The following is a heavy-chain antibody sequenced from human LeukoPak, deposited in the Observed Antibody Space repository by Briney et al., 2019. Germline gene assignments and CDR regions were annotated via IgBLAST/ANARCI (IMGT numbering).Heavy chain of an antibody. CDR3: ARRCRYCSSTSPPSDYYYMDV. CDR2: ICYSGST. CDR1: GGSISSSSYY. J-gene: IGHJ6*03. V-gene: IGHV4-39*01. Sequence: PSGTLSLTCAVSGGSISSSSYYWGWIRQPPGKGLEWIGSICYSGSTYYNPSLKSRVTISVDTSKNQFSLKLSSVTAADTAVYYCARRCRYCSSTSPPSDYYYMDVWGKGTTVTVSS. D-gene: IGHD2-2*01.